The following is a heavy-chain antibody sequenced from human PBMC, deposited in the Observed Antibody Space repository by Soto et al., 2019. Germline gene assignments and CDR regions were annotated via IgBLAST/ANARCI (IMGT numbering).Heavy chain of an antibody. V-gene: IGHV4-59*01. CDR1: GGSISGYY. CDR2: IYNSGST. Sequence: LEILSVTCTVSGGSISGYYWSWIRKHPGKGLEWIGFIYNSGSTNYNPSLKSRVTISMDTSRNQFSLILSSVTAADTAVYYCARAPYGSGTKPYYFDYWGQGTLVTVSS. J-gene: IGHJ4*02. D-gene: IGHD3-10*01. CDR3: ARAPYGSGTKPYYFDY.